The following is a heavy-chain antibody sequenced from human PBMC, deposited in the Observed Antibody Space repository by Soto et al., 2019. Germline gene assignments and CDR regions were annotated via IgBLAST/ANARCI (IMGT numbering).Heavy chain of an antibody. J-gene: IGHJ6*02. CDR1: GFTFNTYW. V-gene: IGHV3-74*01. CDR2: INSDGTST. CDR3: ARGRYYGMDV. Sequence: EVQLVECGGGLVQPGGSLRLPCAGSGFTFNTYWIHWVRQAPGKGLVWVSCINSDGTSTRYADSVKGRFTISRDNAKNTLYLQMNSLRTDDTAVYYCARGRYYGMDVWGQGTTVTVSS.